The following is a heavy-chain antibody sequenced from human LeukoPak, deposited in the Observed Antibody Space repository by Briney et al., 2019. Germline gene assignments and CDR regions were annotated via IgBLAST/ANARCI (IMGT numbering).Heavy chain of an antibody. V-gene: IGHV3-7*01. CDR2: IKPDGSKE. CDR1: GFTPSSYW. D-gene: IGHD5-12*01. CDR3: ARVSYRGYSGYDFDF. Sequence: GGSLRLSCAASGFTPSSYWMTWVRQAPGKGLEWVAKIKPDGSKEYYVDSVKGRFTISRDNAKNSLYLQMNSLRAEDTAVYYCARVSYRGYSGYDFDFWGQGTLVTVSS. J-gene: IGHJ4*02.